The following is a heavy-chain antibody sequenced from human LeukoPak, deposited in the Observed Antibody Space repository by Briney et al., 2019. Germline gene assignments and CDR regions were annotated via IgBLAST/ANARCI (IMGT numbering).Heavy chain of an antibody. CDR1: GYTFTGYY. CDR2: INPNSGGT. CDR3: ARGGDWNYNP. Sequence: ASVKVSCKASGYTFTGYYMHWVRQAPGQGLECMGWINPNSGGTNYAQKLQGRVTINRDRSISTAYMELSRLRSDDTAEYYCARGGDWNYNPWGQGTLVTVSS. D-gene: IGHD1-7*01. J-gene: IGHJ5*02. V-gene: IGHV1-2*02.